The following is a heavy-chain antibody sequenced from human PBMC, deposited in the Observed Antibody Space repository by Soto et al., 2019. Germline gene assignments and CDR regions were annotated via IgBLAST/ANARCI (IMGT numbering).Heavy chain of an antibody. D-gene: IGHD6-6*01. CDR3: ARDLSSSGYGMDV. V-gene: IGHV4-59*01. CDR1: GGSISSYY. J-gene: IGHJ6*02. Sequence: QVQLQESGPGLVKPSETLSLTCTVSGGSISSYYWSWIRQPPGKGLEWIGYIYYSGITNYNPSLKSRVTISVDTSKNQCSLKLSSVTAADTAVYYCARDLSSSGYGMDVWGQGTTVTVSS. CDR2: IYYSGIT.